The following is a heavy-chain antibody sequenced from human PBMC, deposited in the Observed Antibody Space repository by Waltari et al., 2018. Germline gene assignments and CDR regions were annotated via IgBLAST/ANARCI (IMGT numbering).Heavy chain of an antibody. J-gene: IGHJ4*02. CDR1: GYTFTSYY. D-gene: IGHD3-3*01. V-gene: IGHV1-46*01. Sequence: QVQLVQSGAEVKKPGASVTVSCKASGYTFTSYYMHWVRQAPGQGLEWMGIINPSGGSTSYAQKFQGRVTMTRDTSTSTVYMELSSLRSEDTAVYYCARSDYDFWSGYPYYFDYWGQGTLVTVSS. CDR2: INPSGGST. CDR3: ARSDYDFWSGYPYYFDY.